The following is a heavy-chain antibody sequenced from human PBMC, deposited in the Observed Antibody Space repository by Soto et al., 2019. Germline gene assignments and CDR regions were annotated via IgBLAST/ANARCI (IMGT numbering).Heavy chain of an antibody. CDR1: GFIFTSYG. D-gene: IGHD1-26*01. J-gene: IGHJ6*02. CDR2: MSYDGTNK. CDR3: ARDSSAGPGATPRNYSYYGMDV. Sequence: QEQLVESGGGVVQPGRSLRLSCAASGFIFTSYGMHWVRQAPGKGLEWVAVMSYDGTNKYHADSVKGRFTISRDNPKNTVYLQMNSLRPEDTALYYCARDSSAGPGATPRNYSYYGMDVWGQGTTVTVPS. V-gene: IGHV3-30*03.